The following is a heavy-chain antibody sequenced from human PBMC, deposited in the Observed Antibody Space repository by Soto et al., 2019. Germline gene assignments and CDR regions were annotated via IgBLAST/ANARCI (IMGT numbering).Heavy chain of an antibody. CDR1: GGSISSSNW. CDR3: ATQEVGGSYVYTFDP. Sequence: SETLSLTCAVSGGSISSSNWWSWVRQPPGKGLEWIGEIYHSGSTNYNPSLKSRVTISVDTSKNQFSLKLSSVTAADTAVYYCATQEVGGSYVYTFDPWGQGTLVTVSS. J-gene: IGHJ5*02. V-gene: IGHV4-4*02. CDR2: IYHSGST. D-gene: IGHD1-26*01.